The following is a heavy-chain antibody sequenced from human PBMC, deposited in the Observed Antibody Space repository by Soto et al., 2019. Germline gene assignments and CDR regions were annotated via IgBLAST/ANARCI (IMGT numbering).Heavy chain of an antibody. Sequence: PSQTLSLTCAIFGDSVSSKSVAWNWIRQSPSRGLEWLGRTYYRSTWYNDYAVSLKGRITINPDTSKNQFSLQLNSVTPEDTAVYYCARELGTSWSPYYYYYSMDVWGQGTTVTVSS. J-gene: IGHJ6*03. CDR1: GDSVSSKSVA. V-gene: IGHV6-1*01. CDR2: TYYRSTWYN. D-gene: IGHD6-13*01. CDR3: ARELGTSWSPYYYYYSMDV.